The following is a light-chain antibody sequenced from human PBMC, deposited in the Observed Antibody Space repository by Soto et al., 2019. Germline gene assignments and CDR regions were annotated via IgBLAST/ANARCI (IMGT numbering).Light chain of an antibody. CDR3: SAYTSTTPEV. Sequence: QSALTQPASVSGSPGQSIAISCTGTSSDLGRYNYVSWYQQYLGKAPKLIIYDVSSRPSGVSNRFSGSKSGNTASLTISGLQAEDEADYSCSAYTSTTPEVFGPGTKVTVL. J-gene: IGLJ1*01. CDR1: SSDLGRYNY. CDR2: DVS. V-gene: IGLV2-14*03.